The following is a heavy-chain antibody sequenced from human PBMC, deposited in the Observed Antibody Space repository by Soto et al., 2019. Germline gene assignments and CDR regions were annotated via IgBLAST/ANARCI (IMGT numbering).Heavy chain of an antibody. Sequence: QVQLVESGGGVVQPGKSLRLSCTTSGFTFSSSGMHWVRQAPGKGLEWVAVIWYDGSKKYYADSVKGRFTISRDNSKNTLYLQMNSLRDDDTAVYYCGRDKRATTVPTLADWCQGTLVTVSS. CDR3: GRDKRATTVPTLAD. CDR2: IWYDGSKK. J-gene: IGHJ4*02. V-gene: IGHV3-33*01. CDR1: GFTFSSSG. D-gene: IGHD1-26*01.